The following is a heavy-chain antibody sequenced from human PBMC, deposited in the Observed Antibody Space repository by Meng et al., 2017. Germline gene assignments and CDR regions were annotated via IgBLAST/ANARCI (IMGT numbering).Heavy chain of an antibody. CDR2: IYHSGST. J-gene: IGHJ4*02. CDR3: ARAGVGYYDSSGPYSY. Sequence: QVRLPEWGPGLVKPSGSRALTCAVSAVSSSSSNWWSWVRQPPGKGLEWIGEIYHSGSTNYNPSLKSRVTISVDKSKNQFSLKLSSVTAADTAVYYCARAGVGYYDSSGPYSYWGQGTLVTVSS. CDR1: AVSSSSSNW. V-gene: IGHV4-4*02. D-gene: IGHD3-22*01.